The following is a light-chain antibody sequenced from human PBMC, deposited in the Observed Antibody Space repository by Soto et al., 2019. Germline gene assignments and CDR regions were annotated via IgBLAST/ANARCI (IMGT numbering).Light chain of an antibody. V-gene: IGLV2-14*01. Sequence: QSALTQPASVSGSPGQSIPISCTGTSNDVGGYDYVSWYQQHPGKAPKLMIYDVSHRPSGVSNRFSASKSGNAASLTISGLQAEDEADYYCSSYTSSSTLVVFGGGTKLTVL. J-gene: IGLJ2*01. CDR1: SNDVGGYDY. CDR2: DVS. CDR3: SSYTSSSTLVV.